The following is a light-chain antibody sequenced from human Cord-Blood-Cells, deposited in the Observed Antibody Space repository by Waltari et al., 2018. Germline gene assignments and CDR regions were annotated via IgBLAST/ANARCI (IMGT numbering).Light chain of an antibody. V-gene: IGLV2-14*01. CDR2: DVS. J-gene: IGLJ2*01. Sequence: QSALTQPASVSGSPGRSITISCTGTSSDVGGYNYVSWYQQHPGKAPKLMMYDVSKRPSGVSTRFYGAKSGNTASLTISGLQAEDEADYYCSSYTSSSSVVFGGGTKLTVL. CDR3: SSYTSSSSVV. CDR1: SSDVGGYNY.